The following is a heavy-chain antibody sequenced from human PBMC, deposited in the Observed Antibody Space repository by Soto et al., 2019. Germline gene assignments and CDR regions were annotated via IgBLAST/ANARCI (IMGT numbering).Heavy chain of an antibody. Sequence: SETLSLTCTVSGGSISSYYWSWIRQHPGKGLEWIGYIYYSGSTNYNPSLKSRVTISVDTSKNQFSLKLSSVTAADTAVYYCARQNTYYDILTGYSPDAFDIWGQGTMVTVSS. CDR3: ARQNTYYDILTGYSPDAFDI. D-gene: IGHD3-9*01. CDR2: IYYSGST. V-gene: IGHV4-59*08. J-gene: IGHJ3*02. CDR1: GGSISSYY.